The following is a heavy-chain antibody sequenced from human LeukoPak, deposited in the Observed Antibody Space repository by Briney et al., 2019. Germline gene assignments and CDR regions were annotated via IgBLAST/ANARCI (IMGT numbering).Heavy chain of an antibody. D-gene: IGHD5-24*01. CDR1: GDSISSSSYY. CDR3: ARGGGRDGYKMISY. CDR2: IYHSGST. V-gene: IGHV4-39*01. J-gene: IGHJ4*02. Sequence: SETLSLTCTVSGDSISSSSYYWGWIRQPPGKGLEWIGSIYHSGSTYYNPSLKSRVTISVDTSKNQFSLKLSSVTAADTAVYYCARGGGRDGYKMISYWGQGTLVTVSP.